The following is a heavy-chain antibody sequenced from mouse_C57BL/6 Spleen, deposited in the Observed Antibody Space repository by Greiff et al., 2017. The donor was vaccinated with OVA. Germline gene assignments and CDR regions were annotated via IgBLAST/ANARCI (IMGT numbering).Heavy chain of an antibody. CDR1: GYSFTSYW. CDR3: ARGRDYDGFDY. CDR2: IHPSSGST. D-gene: IGHD2-4*01. J-gene: IGHJ2*02. V-gene: IGHV1-64*01. Sequence: QVQLQQPGAELVKPGASVSLSCKASGYSFTSYWMHWVQQRPGPGLEWIGMIHPSSGSTNYNEKFKSKATLTVDNSSSAAYMQLSSLTSEDSAVYYCARGRDYDGFDYWGQGTSLTVSS.